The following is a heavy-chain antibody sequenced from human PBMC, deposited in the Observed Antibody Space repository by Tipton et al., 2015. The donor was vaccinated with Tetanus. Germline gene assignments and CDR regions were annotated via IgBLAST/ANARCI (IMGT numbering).Heavy chain of an antibody. CDR3: ARAHCTDGVCNFDF. J-gene: IGHJ4*02. D-gene: IGHD2-8*01. CDR2: IYPGDSDT. Sequence: VQLVQSGGEVKKPGESLKISCKGSGYIFNNYWIGWVRQKPGKGLEWMGIIYPGDSDTRYSPPFQGQVTTSVDKSINTAYLQWSSLKASDTSMFYCARAHCTDGVCNFDFWGQGALVTVAS. V-gene: IGHV5-51*01. CDR1: GYIFNNYW.